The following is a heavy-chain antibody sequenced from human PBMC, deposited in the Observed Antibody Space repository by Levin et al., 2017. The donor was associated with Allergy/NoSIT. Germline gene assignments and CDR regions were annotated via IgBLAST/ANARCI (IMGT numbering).Heavy chain of an antibody. CDR1: GFTFSSYG. CDR3: AKTLWFGELLPLDY. V-gene: IGHV3-33*06. Sequence: GESLKISCAASGFTFSSYGMHWVRQAPGKGLEWVAVIWYDGSNKYYADSVKGRFTISRDNSKNTLYLQMNSLRAEDTAVYYCAKTLWFGELLPLDYWGQGTLVTVSS. CDR2: IWYDGSNK. J-gene: IGHJ4*02. D-gene: IGHD3-10*01.